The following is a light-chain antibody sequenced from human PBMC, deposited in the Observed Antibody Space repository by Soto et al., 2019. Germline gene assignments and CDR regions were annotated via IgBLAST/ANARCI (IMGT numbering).Light chain of an antibody. Sequence: VLTQPPSASGSPGQSVTISCTGTSSDVGLYDYVSWYQQHPGKVPKLLIYEVTQRPSGVPDRFSGSKSGNTASLTVSGLQAEDEADYYCSSYGGNSNYVFGTGTKVTVL. J-gene: IGLJ1*01. CDR3: SSYGGNSNYV. CDR1: SSDVGLYDY. V-gene: IGLV2-8*01. CDR2: EVT.